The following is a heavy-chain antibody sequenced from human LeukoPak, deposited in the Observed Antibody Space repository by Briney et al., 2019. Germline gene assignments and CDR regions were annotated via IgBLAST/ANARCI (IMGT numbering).Heavy chain of an antibody. Sequence: ASVKVSCKASGYTFTGYYMHWVRQAPGQGLEWMGRINPYSGGTNYAQKFQGRVTMTRDTSISTAYMELSRLRSDDTAVYYCARVPLGMVSPSFDYWGQGTLVTVSS. CDR2: INPYSGGT. CDR3: ARVPLGMVSPSFDY. CDR1: GYTFTGYY. D-gene: IGHD5-18*01. V-gene: IGHV1-2*06. J-gene: IGHJ4*02.